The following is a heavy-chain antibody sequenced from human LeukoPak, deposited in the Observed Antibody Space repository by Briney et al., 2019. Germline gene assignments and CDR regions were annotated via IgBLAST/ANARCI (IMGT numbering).Heavy chain of an antibody. V-gene: IGHV1-18*01. Sequence: ASVKVSCKASGYTFTSYGISWVRQAPGQGLEWMGWISAYNGNTNYAQKLQGRVTMTTDTSTSAAYMELRSLRSDDTAVYYCCVDTAMVLFDYWGQGTLVTVSP. J-gene: IGHJ4*02. CDR1: GYTFTSYG. CDR3: CVDTAMVLFDY. CDR2: ISAYNGNT. D-gene: IGHD5-18*01.